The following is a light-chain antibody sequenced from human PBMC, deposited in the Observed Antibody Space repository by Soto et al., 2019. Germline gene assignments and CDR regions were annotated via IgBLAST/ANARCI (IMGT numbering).Light chain of an antibody. CDR2: DAS. Sequence: DIQMTQSPTSLSASVGDRVTIICRASQSISSHLNWYQQKPGKAPNLLIYDASTLQSRVPSRFSGSGSGTDFTLTISTLQPEDFATYYWQQSYSTPPTFGGGTKVEIK. CDR1: QSISSH. J-gene: IGKJ4*01. CDR3: QQSYSTPPT. V-gene: IGKV1-39*01.